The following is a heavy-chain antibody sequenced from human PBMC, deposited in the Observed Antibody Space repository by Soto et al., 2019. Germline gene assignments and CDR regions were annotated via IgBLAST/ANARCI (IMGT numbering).Heavy chain of an antibody. CDR3: ARGGSGWYKDGMDV. CDR2: ISYDGSNK. V-gene: IGHV3-30-3*01. J-gene: IGHJ6*02. D-gene: IGHD6-19*01. Sequence: QVQLVESGGGVVQPGRSLRLSCAASGFTFSSYAMHWVRQAPGKGLEWVAVISYDGSNKYYADSVKGRFTISRDNSKNPLYLQMNSLRAEDTAVYYCARGGSGWYKDGMDVWGQGTRVTVSS. CDR1: GFTFSSYA.